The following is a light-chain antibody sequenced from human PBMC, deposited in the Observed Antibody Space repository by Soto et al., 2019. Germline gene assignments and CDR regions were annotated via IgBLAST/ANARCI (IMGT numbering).Light chain of an antibody. CDR3: QQCYSTLLT. Sequence: DIQMTQSPSSLSASVGDRVTITCRASQSISSYLNWYQQKPGKAPKLLIYAASSLQIGVPSRVSGSGSGTDFTLTISSLQPEDFATYYGQQCYSTLLTFGQGTKLEIK. CDR1: QSISSY. CDR2: AAS. V-gene: IGKV1-39*01. J-gene: IGKJ2*01.